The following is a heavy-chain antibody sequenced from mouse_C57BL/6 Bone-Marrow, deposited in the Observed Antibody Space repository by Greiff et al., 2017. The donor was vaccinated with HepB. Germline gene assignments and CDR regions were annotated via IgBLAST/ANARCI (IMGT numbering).Heavy chain of an antibody. J-gene: IGHJ4*01. Sequence: QVQLQQPGAELVKPGASVKLSCKASGYTFTSYWMPWVKQRPGRGLEWIGRIDPNSGGTKYNEKFKSKATLTVDKPSSTAYMQLSSLTSEDSAVYYCARGDDCVSHYAMDYWGKGTSVTVSS. CDR1: GYTFTSYW. CDR2: IDPNSGGT. CDR3: ARGDDCVSHYAMDY. D-gene: IGHD2-4*01. V-gene: IGHV1-72*01.